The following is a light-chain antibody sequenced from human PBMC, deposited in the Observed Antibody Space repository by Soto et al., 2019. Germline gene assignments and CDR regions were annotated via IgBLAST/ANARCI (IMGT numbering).Light chain of an antibody. J-gene: IGLJ2*01. CDR1: RIGSKS. CDR2: DDS. Sequence: SYELTQPPSVSVAPGQTATITCGGDRIGSKSVHWFQQRPGQAPVLVVYDDSERPSGIPERFSGSNSVNTATLTISRVEAGDEADYYCHVWDSSSDHPFGGGTKLTVL. V-gene: IGLV3-21*02. CDR3: HVWDSSSDHP.